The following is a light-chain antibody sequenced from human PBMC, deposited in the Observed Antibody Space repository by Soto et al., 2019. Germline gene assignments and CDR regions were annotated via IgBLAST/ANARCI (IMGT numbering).Light chain of an antibody. V-gene: IGKV3D-15*03. J-gene: IGKJ1*01. CDR1: QGIGDT. CDR2: GAS. CDR3: QLYDSSPST. Sequence: EVVLRQSPATLSVSPGEGATLSCRASQGIGDTLSWYQHKPGRTPRLLIYGASSRATVIPASFTGSASGTDSTITISLVQAEDFVLYYCQLYDSSPSTFGPGTKVDIK.